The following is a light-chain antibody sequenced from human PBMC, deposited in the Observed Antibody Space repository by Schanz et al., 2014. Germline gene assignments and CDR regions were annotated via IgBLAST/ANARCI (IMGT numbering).Light chain of an antibody. J-gene: IGLJ2*01. Sequence: QSVLTQPPSVSGAPGQRVTISCTGSSSNIGAGYDVHWYQHLPGTAPKLLIYGNTSRPSGVRDRFSGSKSGTSASLAITGLQAEDEADYYCASYTSTSIVVFGGGTKLTVL. V-gene: IGLV1-40*01. CDR3: ASYTSTSIVV. CDR2: GNT. CDR1: SSNIGAGYD.